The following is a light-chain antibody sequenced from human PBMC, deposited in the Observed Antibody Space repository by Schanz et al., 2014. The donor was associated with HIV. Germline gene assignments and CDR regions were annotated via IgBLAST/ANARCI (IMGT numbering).Light chain of an antibody. Sequence: QSALTQPPSASGSPGQSVTISCTGTSSDVGGYNYVSWYQQHLGKAPKLMIYEVTKRPSGVPDRFSGSKSGTSASLAITGLQAEDEADYYCQSYDSSLSGDVVFGGGTKLTVL. J-gene: IGLJ2*01. CDR2: EVT. CDR3: QSYDSSLSGDVV. V-gene: IGLV2-8*01. CDR1: SSDVGGYNY.